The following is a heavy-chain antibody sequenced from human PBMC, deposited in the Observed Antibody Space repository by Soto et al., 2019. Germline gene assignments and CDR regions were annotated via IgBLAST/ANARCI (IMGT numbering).Heavy chain of an antibody. V-gene: IGHV4-39*01. Sequence: PSETLSLTCTVSADSSTISNSYWGWPRQPPGKGLQWIGSSSYNGGTFYNPSLKGRVAISVDTSKKQSSLQVTSVTAADTAVYYCARHRIEVVWRGFDFWGQGSPVTVSS. CDR2: SSYNGGT. J-gene: IGHJ4*02. D-gene: IGHD1-1*01. CDR3: ARHRIEVVWRGFDF. CDR1: ADSSTISNSY.